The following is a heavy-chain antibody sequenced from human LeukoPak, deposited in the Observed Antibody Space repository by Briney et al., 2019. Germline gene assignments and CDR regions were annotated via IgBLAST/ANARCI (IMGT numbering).Heavy chain of an antibody. D-gene: IGHD3-10*01. CDR3: ARVTMVRGVTGAFDI. J-gene: IGHJ3*02. CDR1: GYTFTGYY. V-gene: IGHV1-2*02. CDR2: INPNSGGT. Sequence: ASVKVSCKASGYTFTGYYMHWVRQAPGQGLEWMGWINPNSGGTNYAQKFQGRVTMTRDTSISTAYMELSRLRSEDTALYHCARVTMVRGVTGAFDIWGQGTMVTVSS.